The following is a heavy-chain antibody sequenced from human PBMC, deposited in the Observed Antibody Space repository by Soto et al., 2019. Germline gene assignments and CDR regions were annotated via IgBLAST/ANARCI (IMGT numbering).Heavy chain of an antibody. Sequence: QVQLVQSGAVVKKPGASVRVSCKASGYPFTSYYLHRVRQAPGQGLEYMAIVNPTGGSTNYAKKFQCRVTLTFDSSTSTDFMELNSLKYDDTAVYYSARHLAAGDSWGQGTLVTVSS. CDR1: GYPFTSYY. CDR3: ARHLAAGDS. V-gene: IGHV1-46*03. D-gene: IGHD6-25*01. CDR2: VNPTGGST. J-gene: IGHJ4*02.